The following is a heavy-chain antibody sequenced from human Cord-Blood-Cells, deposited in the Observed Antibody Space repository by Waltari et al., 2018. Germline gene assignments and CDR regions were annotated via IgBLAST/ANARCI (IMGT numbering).Heavy chain of an antibody. CDR3: ARVLPRYYDFWSGYNWFDP. Sequence: QVQLQQWGAGLLKPSETLSLTCAVYGGSFSGYYWRWIRQPPGKGLEWIGEINHSGITNYHPSLKSRVTISVDTSKNQFSLKLSSVTAADTAVYYCARVLPRYYDFWSGYNWFDPWGQGTLVTVSS. CDR2: INHSGIT. J-gene: IGHJ5*02. V-gene: IGHV4-34*01. CDR1: GGSFSGYY. D-gene: IGHD3-3*01.